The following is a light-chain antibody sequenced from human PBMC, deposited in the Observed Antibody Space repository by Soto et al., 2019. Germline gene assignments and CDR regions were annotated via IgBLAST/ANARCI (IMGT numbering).Light chain of an antibody. CDR2: DAS. J-gene: IGKJ5*01. V-gene: IGKV3-11*01. CDR3: QQRSNWPIT. Sequence: GARGTDCWRAIQSVSRYLGWYQQKPGQAPRLLIYDASNRATGIPARFSGSGSGTDFSLTISSLEPEDFAVYYCQQRSNWPITFGLGTRLEIK. CDR1: QSVSRY.